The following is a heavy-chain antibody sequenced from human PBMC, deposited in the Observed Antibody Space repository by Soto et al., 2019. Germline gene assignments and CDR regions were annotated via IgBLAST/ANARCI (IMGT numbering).Heavy chain of an antibody. CDR2: ISYDGSNQ. J-gene: IGHJ4*02. CDR1: GFTFSNYG. V-gene: IGHV3-30*18. D-gene: IGHD6-19*01. Sequence: GGSLRLSCAASGFTFSNYGIHWVRQAPGKGLEWVALISYDGSNQYYADSVKGRFTISRDNSKNTLYLQMNSLRAEDTAVYHCAKDLRTYSTGWYSHWGQGTLVTVAS. CDR3: AKDLRTYSTGWYSH.